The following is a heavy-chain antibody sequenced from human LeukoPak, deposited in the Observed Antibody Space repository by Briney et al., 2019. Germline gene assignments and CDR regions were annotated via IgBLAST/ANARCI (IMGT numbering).Heavy chain of an antibody. CDR2: IYYSGST. D-gene: IGHD3-22*01. CDR1: GGSITNYY. Sequence: SETLSLTCTGSGGSITNYYWNWIRQPAGKGLEWIGYIYYSGSTNYNPSLKSRVTMSVDTSKNQFSLKLSSVTAADTAVYYCARPQLRGYYDSSGYYYASDDAFDIWGQGTMVTVSS. CDR3: ARPQLRGYYDSSGYYYASDDAFDI. J-gene: IGHJ3*02. V-gene: IGHV4-59*12.